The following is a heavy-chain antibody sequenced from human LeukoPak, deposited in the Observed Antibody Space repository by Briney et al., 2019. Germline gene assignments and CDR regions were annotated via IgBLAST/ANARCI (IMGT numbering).Heavy chain of an antibody. CDR1: GYTFTGYY. CDR2: INPNSGGT. V-gene: IGHV1-2*02. D-gene: IGHD6-13*01. J-gene: IGHJ5*02. CDR3: ARVGYSSSWYHSFDP. Sequence: ASVKVSCKASGYTFTGYYMHWVRQAPGQGLEWMGWINPNSGGTNYAQKFQGRVTMTRDTSTSTVYMELSSLRSEDTAVYYCARVGYSSSWYHSFDPWGQGTLVTVSS.